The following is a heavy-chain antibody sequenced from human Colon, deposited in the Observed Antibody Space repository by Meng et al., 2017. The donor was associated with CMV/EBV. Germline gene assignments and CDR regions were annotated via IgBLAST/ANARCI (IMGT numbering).Heavy chain of an antibody. CDR3: AKDIAVVGVVNGVDY. J-gene: IGHJ4*02. Sequence: GGSLRLSCAASGFTVSSNYMSWVRQAPGKGLEWVSGISWNGGIVGYADSVKGRFTISRDNAKNSLYLQMNSLRVEDTAVYYCAKDIAVVGVVNGVDYWGQGTLVTVSS. CDR1: GFTVSSNY. CDR2: ISWNGGIV. V-gene: IGHV3-9*01. D-gene: IGHD3-3*01.